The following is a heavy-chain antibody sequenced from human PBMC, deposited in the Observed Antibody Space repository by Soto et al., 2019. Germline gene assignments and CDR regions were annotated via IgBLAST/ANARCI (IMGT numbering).Heavy chain of an antibody. Sequence: SETLSLTCTVSGGSISSNSYFWAWIRQPPVKGLEWIGSIYYSGTTYYNPSLKSRVTISVDRAKNQFSLKLSSVTAADTAVYYCARLFSVVYFDYWGQGALVTVS. V-gene: IGHV4-39*01. J-gene: IGHJ4*02. CDR3: ARLFSVVYFDY. CDR1: GGSISSNSYF. CDR2: IYYSGTT.